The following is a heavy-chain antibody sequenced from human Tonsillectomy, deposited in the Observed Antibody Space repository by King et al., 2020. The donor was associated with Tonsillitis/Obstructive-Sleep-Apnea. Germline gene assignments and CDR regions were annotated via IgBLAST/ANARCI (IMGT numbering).Heavy chain of an antibody. CDR3: ARGGGDGWDFDN. CDR2: ITSNSDTL. V-gene: IGHV3-48*02. J-gene: IGHJ4*02. D-gene: IGHD3-16*01. CDR1: GVIFSTQA. Sequence: VQLVESGGDLVQPGGSLRLSCAASGVIFSTQAMNWVRQAPGKGLEWVSYITSNSDTLYYEDSVKGRFTISRDNAKNSLYLHMNSLRDEDTAVYYCARGGGDGWDFDNWGQGTLVTVSS.